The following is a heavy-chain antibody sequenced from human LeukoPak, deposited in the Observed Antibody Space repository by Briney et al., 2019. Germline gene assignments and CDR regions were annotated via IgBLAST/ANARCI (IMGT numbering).Heavy chain of an antibody. D-gene: IGHD6-19*01. J-gene: IGHJ6*02. CDR3: TRDLAAVPGPRMDV. V-gene: IGHV3-23*01. CDR1: GFTFSSYA. Sequence: GGSLRLSCAVSGFTFSSYAMTWVRQTPGKGLEWVSAITASGGSTYYADSVKGRFTISRDNSKNTLYLQVNSLRDDDTAMYFCTRDLAAVPGPRMDVWGQGTTVTVSS. CDR2: ITASGGST.